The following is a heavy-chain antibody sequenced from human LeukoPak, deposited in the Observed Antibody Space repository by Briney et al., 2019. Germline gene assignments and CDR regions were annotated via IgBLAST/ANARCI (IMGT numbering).Heavy chain of an antibody. Sequence: ASVKVSCKASGYTFTSYGISWVRQAPGQGLEWMGWISAYNGNTNYAQKLQGRLTMTTDTSTSTAYMELRSLRSDDTAVYYYARDPTVTMIVVAPDYWGQGTLVTVSS. CDR2: ISAYNGNT. D-gene: IGHD3-22*01. CDR3: ARDPTVTMIVVAPDY. V-gene: IGHV1-18*01. CDR1: GYTFTSYG. J-gene: IGHJ4*02.